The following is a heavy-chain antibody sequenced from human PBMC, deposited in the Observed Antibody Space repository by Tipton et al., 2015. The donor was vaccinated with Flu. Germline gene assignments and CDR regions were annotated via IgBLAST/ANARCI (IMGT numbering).Heavy chain of an antibody. J-gene: IGHJ6*02. D-gene: IGHD3-3*01. CDR1: GFTLSSYW. CDR3: ARDHPPSITVLGEITDYFGMAV. CDR2: IKQDGSEK. Sequence: SLRLSCAASGFTLSSYWMSWVRQAPGKGLEWVANIKQDGSEKYYVDSVKGRFIISRDNAKRSLYLQMNSLRAEDTAVYYCARDHPPSITVLGEITDYFGMAVWGQGTTVTVSS. V-gene: IGHV3-7*03.